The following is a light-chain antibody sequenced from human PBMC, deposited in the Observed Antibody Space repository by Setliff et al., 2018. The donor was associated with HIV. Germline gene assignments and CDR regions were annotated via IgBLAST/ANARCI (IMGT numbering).Light chain of an antibody. V-gene: IGLV2-11*01. Sequence: QSVLTQPRSVSGSPGQSVTFSCTGSSSDVGTYNYVSWYQQHPGKAPKLIIYDVTRRPSGVPDRFSGSKSGNTASLTISGLQAEDEAYYYCCSYAGSYSYVFGPGTKSPS. J-gene: IGLJ1*01. CDR2: DVT. CDR1: SSDVGTYNY. CDR3: CSYAGSYSYV.